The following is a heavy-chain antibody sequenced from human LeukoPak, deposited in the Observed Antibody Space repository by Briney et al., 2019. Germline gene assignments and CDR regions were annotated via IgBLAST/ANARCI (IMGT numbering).Heavy chain of an antibody. CDR1: GYSFTSYW. J-gene: IGHJ3*02. Sequence: KGGESLKISCKGSGYSFTSYWIGWVRQVPGKGLEWMGIIYPGDSDTRYSPSFQGQVTISADKSISTAYLQWSSLKASDTAMYYCARPSYYYDSSGYYTGAFDIWGQGTMVTVSS. CDR2: IYPGDSDT. D-gene: IGHD3-22*01. V-gene: IGHV5-51*01. CDR3: ARPSYYYDSSGYYTGAFDI.